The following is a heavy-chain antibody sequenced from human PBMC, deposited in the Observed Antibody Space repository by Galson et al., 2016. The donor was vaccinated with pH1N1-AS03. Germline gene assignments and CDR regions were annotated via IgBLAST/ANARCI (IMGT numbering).Heavy chain of an antibody. V-gene: IGHV4-39*07. D-gene: IGHD2-2*01. J-gene: IGHJ4*02. CDR1: GDSISRSPYY. CDR3: VRSDRVITASNTRPEGGDY. Sequence: SETLSLTCIVSGDSISRSPYYWGWIRQPPGKGLEWIGTVYWLGATYYSPSLKSRVTISMDTSKNQFSLNLSSVTAADTALYYCVRSDRVITASNTRPEGGDYWGQGTLVTVSS. CDR2: VYWLGAT.